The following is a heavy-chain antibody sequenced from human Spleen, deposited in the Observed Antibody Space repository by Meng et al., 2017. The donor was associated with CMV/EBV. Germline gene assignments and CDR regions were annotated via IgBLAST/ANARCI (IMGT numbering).Heavy chain of an antibody. CDR2: ISAYNGNT. CDR1: GYTFTSYG. Sequence: ASVKVSCKASGYTFTSYGITWVRQAPGQGLEWMGWISAYNGNTNYAQKLQGRVTMTTDTSTSTAYMELRSLRSDDTAVYYCARVIRLRSGFRYYYGMDVWGQGTTVTVSS. D-gene: IGHD3-3*01. J-gene: IGHJ6*02. CDR3: ARVIRLRSGFRYYYGMDV. V-gene: IGHV1-18*01.